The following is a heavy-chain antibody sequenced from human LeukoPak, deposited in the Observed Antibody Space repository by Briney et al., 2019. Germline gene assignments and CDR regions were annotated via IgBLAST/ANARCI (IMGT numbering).Heavy chain of an antibody. CDR3: ARDSGTTGEVKFDP. J-gene: IGHJ5*02. CDR2: IDYSGTT. Sequence: SETLSLTCSVSGGSISRSSYYWDWIRQPPGKELEWIGSIDYSGTTYYNPSLKSRVTMSVDTSKNQFSLKVTSVTAADTAVYYCARDSGTTGEVKFDPWGQGTLVTVSS. CDR1: GGSISRSSYY. D-gene: IGHD3-10*01. V-gene: IGHV4-39*07.